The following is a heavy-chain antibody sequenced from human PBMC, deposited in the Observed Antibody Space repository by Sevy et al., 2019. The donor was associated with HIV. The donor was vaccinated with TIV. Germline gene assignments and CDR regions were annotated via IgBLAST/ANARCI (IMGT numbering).Heavy chain of an antibody. CDR2: IIPIFGRA. V-gene: IGHV1-69*13. CDR3: ASGAYCGGDCYSTYYYYYGMDV. J-gene: IGHJ6*02. Sequence: ASVKVSCKASGGTFSSYAISWVRQAPGQGFEWMGGIIPIFGRANYAQKFQGRVTITADESTSTAYMELSSLRSEDTAVYYCASGAYCGGDCYSTYYYYYGMDVSGQGTSVTVSS. D-gene: IGHD2-21*01. CDR1: GGTFSSYA.